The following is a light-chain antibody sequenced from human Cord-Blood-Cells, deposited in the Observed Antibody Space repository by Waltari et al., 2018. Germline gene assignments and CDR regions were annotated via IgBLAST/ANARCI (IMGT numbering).Light chain of an antibody. Sequence: EIVLTQSPATLSLSPGERATLSCRASQSVSSYLAWYQQKHGQAPRLLIYDVSNRATGIPARFSGSGSGTDFTLTISSLEPEDFAVYYCQQRSNWRITFGQGTRLEIK. CDR3: QQRSNWRIT. V-gene: IGKV3-11*01. CDR2: DVS. CDR1: QSVSSY. J-gene: IGKJ5*01.